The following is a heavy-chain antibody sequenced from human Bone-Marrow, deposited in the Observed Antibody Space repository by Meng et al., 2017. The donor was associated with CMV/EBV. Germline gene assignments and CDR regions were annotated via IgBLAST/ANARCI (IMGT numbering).Heavy chain of an antibody. CDR2: ISGSGGST. CDR3: AKGEGIVVVPAANDY. Sequence: GGSLRLSCAASGFTFSSYAMSWVRQAPGKGLEWVSAISGSGGSTYYADSVKGRFTISRANSKNTLYLQMNSLRAEDTAVYYCAKGEGIVVVPAANDYWGQGTLVTVSS. D-gene: IGHD2-2*01. J-gene: IGHJ4*02. CDR1: GFTFSSYA. V-gene: IGHV3-23*01.